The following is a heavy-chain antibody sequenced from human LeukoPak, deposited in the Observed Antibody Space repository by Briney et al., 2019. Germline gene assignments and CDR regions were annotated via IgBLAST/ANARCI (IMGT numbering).Heavy chain of an antibody. V-gene: IGHV4-34*01. J-gene: IGHJ5*02. CDR3: ARGVAEAYNWFDP. CDR1: GGSFSAYY. D-gene: IGHD6-13*01. Sequence: PSETLSLTCAVYGGSFSAYYWNWIRQPPGKGLEWIGQINHSGSTNYNPSLKSRVTMSVDTSKNHFSLKVSSVTAADTAVYYCARGVAEAYNWFDPWGQGTLVTVSS. CDR2: INHSGST.